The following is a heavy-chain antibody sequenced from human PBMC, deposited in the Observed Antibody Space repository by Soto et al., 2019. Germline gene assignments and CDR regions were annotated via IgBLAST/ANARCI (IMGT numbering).Heavy chain of an antibody. Sequence: QVQLVESGGGVVQPGRSLRLSCAASGFTFSSYGMHWVRQAPGKGLEWVAVISYDGSNKYYADSVKGRFTISRDNSKNTLYLQMNSLRAEDTAVYYCAKGAYSSSCRHYYYYYMDVWGKGTTVTVSS. CDR2: ISYDGSNK. CDR1: GFTFSSYG. D-gene: IGHD6-13*01. CDR3: AKGAYSSSCRHYYYYYMDV. V-gene: IGHV3-30*18. J-gene: IGHJ6*03.